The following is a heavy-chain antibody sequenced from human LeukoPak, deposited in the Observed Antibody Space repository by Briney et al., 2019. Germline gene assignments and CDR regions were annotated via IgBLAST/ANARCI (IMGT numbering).Heavy chain of an antibody. D-gene: IGHD1-1*01. Sequence: GASVKVSCKASGGTFSSYAISWVRQAPGQGLEWMGGIIPIFGTANYAQKFQGRVTITADKSTSTAYMELSSLRSEDTAVYYCARGYWNDIHYYYYYMDVWGKGTTVTVSS. CDR2: IIPIFGTA. J-gene: IGHJ6*03. CDR1: GGTFSSYA. V-gene: IGHV1-69*06. CDR3: ARGYWNDIHYYYYYMDV.